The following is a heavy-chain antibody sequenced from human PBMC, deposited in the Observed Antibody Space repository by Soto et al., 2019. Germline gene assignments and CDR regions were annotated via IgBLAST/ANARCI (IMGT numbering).Heavy chain of an antibody. CDR3: AREVWGPVD. J-gene: IGHJ4*02. CDR2: IKEDGIQK. V-gene: IGHV3-7*01. D-gene: IGHD7-27*01. CDR1: GFTFTSYT. Sequence: EVQLVESGGGLVQPGWSLRLSCEASGFTFTSYTMIWVRQSPGEGLEWLANIKEDGIQKNYVDSVKGRFTISRDNAKKSLYLQMNSLRVDDTAVYYCAREVWGPVDWGQGTLVTVSS.